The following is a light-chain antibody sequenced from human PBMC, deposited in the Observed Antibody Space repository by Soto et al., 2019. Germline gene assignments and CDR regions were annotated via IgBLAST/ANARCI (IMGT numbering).Light chain of an antibody. CDR3: QKYYTTPIT. CDR1: QDISNY. CDR2: AAS. J-gene: IGKJ4*01. Sequence: DFPMTQSPSSLSASVGDRVTITCRASQDISNYLAWYQQKPGKAPNLLIYAASTLRSGVPSRFSGSGSGTDFTLTINSLQPEDVATYFCQKYYTTPITFGGGTKVEI. V-gene: IGKV1-27*01.